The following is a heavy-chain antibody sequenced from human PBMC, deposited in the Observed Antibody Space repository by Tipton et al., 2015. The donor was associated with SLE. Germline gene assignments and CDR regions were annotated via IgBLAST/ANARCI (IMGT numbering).Heavy chain of an antibody. CDR2: IKQDGSEK. Sequence: LSLTCAVYGGSLSGYYWSWIRQSPGKGLEWVANIKQDGSEKYYVDSVKGRFTVSRDNAKNSLYLQMNSLRAEDTAVYYCARDRDGAARYFDYWGQGTLVTVSS. D-gene: IGHD6-6*01. CDR3: ARDRDGAARYFDY. V-gene: IGHV3-7*01. CDR1: GGSLSGYY. J-gene: IGHJ4*02.